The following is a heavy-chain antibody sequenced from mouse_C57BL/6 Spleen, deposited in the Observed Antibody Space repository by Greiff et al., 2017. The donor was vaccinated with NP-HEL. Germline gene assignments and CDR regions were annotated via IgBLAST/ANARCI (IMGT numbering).Heavy chain of an antibody. D-gene: IGHD2-4*01. V-gene: IGHV1-55*01. CDR3: ARGDYDYDEGAMDY. CDR2: IYPGSGST. CDR1: GYTFTSYW. Sequence: VQLQQSGSELVKPGASVKMSCKASGYTFTSYWITWVKQRPGQGLEWIGDIYPGSGSTNYNEKFKSKATLTVDTSSSTAYMQLSSLTSEDSAVYYCARGDYDYDEGAMDYWGQGTSVTVSS. J-gene: IGHJ4*01.